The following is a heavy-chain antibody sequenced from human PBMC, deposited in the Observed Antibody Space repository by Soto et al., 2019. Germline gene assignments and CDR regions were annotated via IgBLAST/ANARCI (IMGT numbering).Heavy chain of an antibody. V-gene: IGHV3-74*01. Sequence: DVQLVESGGGLVQPGGSLRLSCAASGFTFSSYWMHWVRQAPGKGLVWVSRINSDGSTTNYADSVKGRFTISRDNAKNTLSLQMNSLRVEDTAVYYCTRANSGGWFDYWGQGTPVTVSS. J-gene: IGHJ4*02. CDR3: TRANSGGWFDY. CDR2: INSDGSTT. D-gene: IGHD1-26*01. CDR1: GFTFSSYW.